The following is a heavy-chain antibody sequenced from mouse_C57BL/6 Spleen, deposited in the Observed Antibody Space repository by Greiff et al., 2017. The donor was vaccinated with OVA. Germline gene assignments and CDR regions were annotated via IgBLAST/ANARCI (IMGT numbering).Heavy chain of an antibody. V-gene: IGHV14-4*01. D-gene: IGHD4-1*01. Sequence: EVQLQQSGAELVRPGASVKLSCTASGFNIKDDYMHWVKQRPEQGLEWIGWYDPENGDTEYASNFQGKGTITAGTSSNTAYLQLSSLTSEDTAVYYCTTWRTGDYWGQGTTLTVSS. J-gene: IGHJ2*01. CDR2: YDPENGDT. CDR1: GFNIKDDY. CDR3: TTWRTGDY.